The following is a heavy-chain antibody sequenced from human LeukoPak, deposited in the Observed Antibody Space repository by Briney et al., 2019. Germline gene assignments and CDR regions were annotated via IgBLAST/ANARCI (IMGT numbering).Heavy chain of an antibody. CDR1: GGSISSSSYY. V-gene: IGHV4-61*05. CDR3: ARHPTETTFNWFDP. J-gene: IGHJ5*02. Sequence: PSETLSLTCTVSGGSISSSSYYWSWIRQPPGKGLEWIGYIYYSGSTNYNPSLKSRVTISVDTSKNQFSLKLSSVTAADTAVYYCARHPTETTFNWFDPWGQGTLVTVSS. D-gene: IGHD4-11*01. CDR2: IYYSGST.